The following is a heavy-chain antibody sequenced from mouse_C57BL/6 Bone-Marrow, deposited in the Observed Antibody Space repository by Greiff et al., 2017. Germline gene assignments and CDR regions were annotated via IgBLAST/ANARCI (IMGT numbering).Heavy chain of an antibody. D-gene: IGHD2-1*01. CDR3: TNYGNYPWFAY. CDR1: GFNIKDDY. Sequence: VHVKQSGAELVRPGASVKLSCTASGFNIKDDYMHWVKQRPEQGLEWIGWIDPENGDTEYASKFQGKDTITADTSSNTAYLQLSSLTSEDTAVYYCTNYGNYPWFAYWGQGTLVTVSA. CDR2: IDPENGDT. J-gene: IGHJ3*01. V-gene: IGHV14-4*01.